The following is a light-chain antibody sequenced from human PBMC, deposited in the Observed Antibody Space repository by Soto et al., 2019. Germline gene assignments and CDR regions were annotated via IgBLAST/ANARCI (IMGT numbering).Light chain of an antibody. V-gene: IGKV3-15*01. Sequence: EIVMTQSPATLSESPGDRATLSCRASQSVASNLAWYQQKPGQGPRLLIYGASTRATGVPARFSGSGSGTDFTLTISSLQSEDFAVYYCQQYNNWPPWTFGQGTKVEIK. CDR2: GAS. CDR3: QQYNNWPPWT. J-gene: IGKJ1*01. CDR1: QSVASN.